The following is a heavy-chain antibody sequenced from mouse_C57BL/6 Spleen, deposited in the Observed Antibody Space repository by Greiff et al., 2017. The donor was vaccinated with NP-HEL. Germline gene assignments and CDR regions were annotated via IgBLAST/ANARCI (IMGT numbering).Heavy chain of an antibody. CDR2: IYPGSGST. V-gene: IGHV1-55*01. CDR1: GYTFTSYW. CDR3: ARGGYYDGGFAY. Sequence: QVQLQQSGAELVKPGASVKMSCKASGYTFTSYWITWVKQRPGQGLEWIGDIYPGSGSTNYNEKFKSKATLTVDTSSSTAYMQLSSLTSEDSAVYYCARGGYYDGGFAYWGQGTLVTVSA. D-gene: IGHD1-1*01. J-gene: IGHJ3*01.